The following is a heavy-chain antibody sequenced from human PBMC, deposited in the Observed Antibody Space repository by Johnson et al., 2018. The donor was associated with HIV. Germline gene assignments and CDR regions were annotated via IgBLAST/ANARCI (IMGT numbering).Heavy chain of an antibody. V-gene: IGHV3-30*04. CDR1: GFTFSSYA. Sequence: QVQLVESGGGVVQPGRSLRLSCAASGFTFSSYAMHWVRQAPGKGLEWVAVISYDGSKKYYADSVKGRFTISRDNSKNTLYLQMNSLRAEDTAVYYCARGGIAAAGDAFDIWGQGTMVTVSS. CDR2: ISYDGSKK. CDR3: ARGGIAAAGDAFDI. J-gene: IGHJ3*02. D-gene: IGHD6-13*01.